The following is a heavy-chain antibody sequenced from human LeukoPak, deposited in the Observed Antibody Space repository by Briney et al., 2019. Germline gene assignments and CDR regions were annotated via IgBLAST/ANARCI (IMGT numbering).Heavy chain of an antibody. V-gene: IGHV3-30-3*01. CDR1: GFTFSSYD. CDR2: ISFDRSNK. D-gene: IGHD4-17*01. Sequence: PGGSLRLSCAASGFTFSSYDMHWVRQAPGKGLEWVAVISFDRSNKYYADSVKGRFTISRDNSKNTLYLQMNSLRAEDTAVYYCAKGDGDGVDYRGQGTLVTVSS. CDR3: AKGDGDGVDY. J-gene: IGHJ4*02.